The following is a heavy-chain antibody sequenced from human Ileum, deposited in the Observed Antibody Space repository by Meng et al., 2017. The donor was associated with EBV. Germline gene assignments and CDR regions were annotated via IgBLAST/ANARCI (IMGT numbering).Heavy chain of an antibody. Sequence: LELQGSGSGLVEPSPTLALTCAVAGGSISSGGHSWSWIRQPTGKGLEWIGDIQHSGSTYYNPALKSRVTISVDRSRNQFSLKLSSVTAADTAVYYCARAHPVVYFFDYWGQGTLVTVSS. J-gene: IGHJ4*02. CDR2: IQHSGST. V-gene: IGHV4-30-2*01. CDR3: ARAHPVVYFFDY. CDR1: GGSISSGGHS. D-gene: IGHD4-23*01.